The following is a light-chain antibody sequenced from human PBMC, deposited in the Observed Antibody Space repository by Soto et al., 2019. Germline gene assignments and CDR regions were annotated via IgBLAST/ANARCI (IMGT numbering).Light chain of an antibody. CDR2: AAS. CDR1: QSISSY. CDR3: QQSYSTPYT. Sequence: DLQMTQSPSSLSASVGDRVTITCRASQSISSYLNWYQQKPGKAPKLLIYAASSLQSGVPSRFSGSGSGTDFTLTISSLHPEDFATYYCQQSYSTPYTFGQGTKLEI. V-gene: IGKV1-39*01. J-gene: IGKJ2*01.